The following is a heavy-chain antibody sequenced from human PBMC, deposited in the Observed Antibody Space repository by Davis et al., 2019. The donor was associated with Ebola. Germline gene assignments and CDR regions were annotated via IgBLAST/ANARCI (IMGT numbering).Heavy chain of an antibody. J-gene: IGHJ3*02. CDR3: AKDTSNNWFDI. Sequence: GGSLRLSCAASGFTFSSYSMNWVRQAPGKGLEWVSYISSSSSTIYYADSVKGRFTISRDNSKNTLYLQMNGLRVEDTAIYYCAKDTSNNWFDIWGQGTMVTVSS. D-gene: IGHD1-20*01. V-gene: IGHV3-48*01. CDR2: ISSSSSTI. CDR1: GFTFSSYS.